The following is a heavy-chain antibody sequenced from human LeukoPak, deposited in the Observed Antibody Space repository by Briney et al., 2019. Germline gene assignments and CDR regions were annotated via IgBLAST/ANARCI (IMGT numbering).Heavy chain of an antibody. Sequence: PGGSLRLSCAASGFTFSSYAMSWVRQAPGKGLEWVSAISGSGGSTYYADSVKGRFTIPRDNSKNTLYLQMNSLRAEDTAVYYCAKSRTLSLYYFDYWGQGTLVTVSS. CDR2: ISGSGGST. V-gene: IGHV3-23*01. J-gene: IGHJ4*02. CDR3: AKSRTLSLYYFDY. D-gene: IGHD2-15*01. CDR1: GFTFSSYA.